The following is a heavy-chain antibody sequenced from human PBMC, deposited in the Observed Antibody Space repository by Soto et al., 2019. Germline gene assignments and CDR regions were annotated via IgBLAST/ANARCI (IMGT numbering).Heavy chain of an antibody. CDR3: ARGLMTTVTSFDY. CDR1: GGSFSGYY. CDR2: INHSGST. Sequence: XXTLSLACAVYGGSFSGYYWRWIPQPPGKGLEWIGEINHSGSTNYNPSLKSRVTISVDTSKNQFSLKLSSVPAADTAVYYCARGLMTTVTSFDYWGQGTLVTVSS. D-gene: IGHD4-17*01. J-gene: IGHJ4*02. V-gene: IGHV4-34*01.